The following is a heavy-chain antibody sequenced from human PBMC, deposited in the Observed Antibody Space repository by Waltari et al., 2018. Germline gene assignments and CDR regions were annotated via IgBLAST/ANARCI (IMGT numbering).Heavy chain of an antibody. Sequence: QVQLVQSGAEVKKPGASVKVSCKASGYTFTGYYMHWVRQAPGQGLEWMGWINPNSGGTNYAQKFQGRVTMTRDTSISTAYMELSRLRSDDTAVYYCARPRTWERPTRYSFGEFDYWGQGTLVTVSS. J-gene: IGHJ4*02. V-gene: IGHV1-2*02. D-gene: IGHD1-26*01. CDR2: INPNSGGT. CDR1: GYTFTGYY. CDR3: ARPRTWERPTRYSFGEFDY.